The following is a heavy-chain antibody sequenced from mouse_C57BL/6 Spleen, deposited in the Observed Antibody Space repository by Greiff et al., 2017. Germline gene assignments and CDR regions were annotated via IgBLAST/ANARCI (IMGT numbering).Heavy chain of an antibody. Sequence: QVQLKESGAELVKPGASVKISCKASGYAFSSYWMNWVKQRPGKGLEWIGQIYPGDGDTNYNGKFKGKATLTADKSSSTAYMQLSSLTSEDSAVYFCARSGSNYDWYFDVWGTGTTVTVSS. CDR1: GYAFSSYW. D-gene: IGHD2-5*01. V-gene: IGHV1-80*01. J-gene: IGHJ1*03. CDR3: ARSGSNYDWYFDV. CDR2: IYPGDGDT.